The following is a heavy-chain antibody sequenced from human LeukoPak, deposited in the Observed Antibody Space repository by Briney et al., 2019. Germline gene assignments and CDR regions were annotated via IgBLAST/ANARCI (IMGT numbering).Heavy chain of an antibody. V-gene: IGHV4-4*07. CDR2: IYTSGST. CDR1: GGSISSYY. CDR3: AREACSNTSCHLCFDY. J-gene: IGHJ4*02. Sequence: SETLSLTCTVSGGSISSYYWSWIRQPAGKGLEWIGRIYTSGSTNYNPSLKSRVTMSVDTSKNQFSLKLRYVTAADTAVYYCAREACSNTSCHLCFDYWGQGTLVTVSS. D-gene: IGHD2-2*01.